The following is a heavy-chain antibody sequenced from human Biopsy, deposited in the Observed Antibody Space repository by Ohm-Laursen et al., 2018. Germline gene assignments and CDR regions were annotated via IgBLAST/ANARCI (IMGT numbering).Heavy chain of an antibody. V-gene: IGHV3-33*01. CDR1: GFSFSSYG. Sequence: SLRLSCAASGFSFSSYGVHWVRQAPGKGLEWVAVLWYDGTNKYYADSVKGRFTISRDNSKNTLYLQMNSLRAEDTAMYYCARPTNARAGGAPFDIWGQGTTVTVSS. CDR2: LWYDGTNK. J-gene: IGHJ3*02. D-gene: IGHD1-1*01. CDR3: ARPTNARAGGAPFDI.